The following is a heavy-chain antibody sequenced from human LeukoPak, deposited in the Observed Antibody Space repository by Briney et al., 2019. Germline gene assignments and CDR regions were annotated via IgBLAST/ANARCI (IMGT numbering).Heavy chain of an antibody. CDR1: GFTFSSYA. CDR2: ISGSGGST. D-gene: IGHD6-13*01. V-gene: IGHV3-23*01. J-gene: IGHJ3*02. CDR3: AKGLYSSSWLGAFDI. Sequence: PSGGSLRLSCAASGFTFSSYAMSWVRQAPGKGLEWVSAISGSGGSTYYADSVEGRFTISRDNSKNTLYLQMNSLRAEDTAVYYCAKGLYSSSWLGAFDIWGQGTMVTVSS.